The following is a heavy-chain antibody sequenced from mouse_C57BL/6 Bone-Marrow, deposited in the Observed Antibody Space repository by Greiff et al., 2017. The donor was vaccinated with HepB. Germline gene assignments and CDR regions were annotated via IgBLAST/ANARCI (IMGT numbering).Heavy chain of an antibody. CDR2: ISDGGSYT. CDR1: GFTFSSYA. J-gene: IGHJ3*01. D-gene: IGHD2-5*01. Sequence: EVKVVESGGGLVKPGGSLKLSCAASGFTFSSYAMSWVRQTPEKRLEWVATISDGGSYTYYPANVKGRFTISRDNAKKNLYLQMSHLKSEDTAMYYCARDDYSNSFAYWGQGTLVTVSA. CDR3: ARDDYSNSFAY. V-gene: IGHV5-4*01.